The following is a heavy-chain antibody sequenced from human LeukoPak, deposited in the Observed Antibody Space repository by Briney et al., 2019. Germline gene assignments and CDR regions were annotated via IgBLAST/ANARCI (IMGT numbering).Heavy chain of an antibody. CDR1: GGSISSYY. CDR3: ARDRGGYDL. CDR2: IYYSGST. Sequence: PSETLSLTCTVSGGSISSYYWSWIRQPPGKGLEWIGYIYYSGSTNYNPSLKSRVTISVDTSKNQFSLKLSSVTAADTAVYYCARDRGGYDLWGQGTLVTVSS. J-gene: IGHJ4*02. D-gene: IGHD5-12*01. V-gene: IGHV4-59*12.